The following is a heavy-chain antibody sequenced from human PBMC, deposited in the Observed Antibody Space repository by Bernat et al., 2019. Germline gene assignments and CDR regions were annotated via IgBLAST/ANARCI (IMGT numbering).Heavy chain of an antibody. CDR3: ARGGWNDDGDPDY. V-gene: IGHV4-30-4*01. CDR2: IYYSGST. D-gene: IGHD1-1*01. CDR1: GGSISSGDYY. J-gene: IGHJ4*02. Sequence: QVQLQESGPGLVKPSQTLSLTCTVSGGSISSGDYYWSWIRQPPGKGLEWIGYIYYSGSTYYNPSLKSRVTRSVDTSKNQFSLKLSSVTAADTAVYYCARGGWNDDGDPDYWGQGTLVTVSS.